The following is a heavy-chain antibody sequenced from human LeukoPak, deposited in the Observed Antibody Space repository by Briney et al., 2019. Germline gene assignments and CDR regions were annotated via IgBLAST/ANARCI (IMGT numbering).Heavy chain of an antibody. V-gene: IGHV4-34*01. D-gene: IGHD4-17*01. Sequence: SETLSLTCAVYGGSFSGYYWSWIRQPPGKGLEWIGEINHSGSTNYNPSLKSRVTISVDTSKNQFSLKLSSVTAADTAVYYCASHPPKPGDYGFHWYFDLWGRGTLVTVPS. CDR1: GGSFSGYY. J-gene: IGHJ2*01. CDR3: ASHPPKPGDYGFHWYFDL. CDR2: INHSGST.